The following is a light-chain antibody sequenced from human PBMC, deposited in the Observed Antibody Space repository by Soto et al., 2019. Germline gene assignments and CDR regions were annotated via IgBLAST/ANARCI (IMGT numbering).Light chain of an antibody. CDR2: DVS. CDR1: SSDVGGYNY. CDR3: SSYTRSSTLV. J-gene: IGLJ1*01. Sequence: QSALTQPASVSGSPGQSITISCTGTSSDVGGYNYVSWYQQHPGKAPKLMIYDVSNRPSGVSNRFSGSKSGNTASLTISGIQAEDEADYYCSSYTRSSTLVFGTGTKLTVL. V-gene: IGLV2-14*01.